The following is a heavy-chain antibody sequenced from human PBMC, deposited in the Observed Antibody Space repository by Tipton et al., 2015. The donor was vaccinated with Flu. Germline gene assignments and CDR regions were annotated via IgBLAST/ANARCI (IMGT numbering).Heavy chain of an antibody. CDR3: ARYGIRGVIMRATWLDP. J-gene: IGHJ5*02. CDR1: GGSISSTSYY. V-gene: IGHV4-31*03. CDR2: IYHSGSA. Sequence: TLSLTCTVSGGSISSTSYYWSWIRQRPGKGPEWIGYIYHSGSAYYNPSLKSRVTISIDKSKNQFSLNVTSVTAADAAVYYCARYGIRGVIMRATWLDPWGQGTLATVSS. D-gene: IGHD3-10*01.